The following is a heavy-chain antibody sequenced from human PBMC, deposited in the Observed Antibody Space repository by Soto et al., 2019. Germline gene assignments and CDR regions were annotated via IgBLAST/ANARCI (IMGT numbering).Heavy chain of an antibody. Sequence: ASVKVSCKTSGYTFTNYYIHWVRQAPGQGLEWMGWINPNSGGTKYAQKFQAWVTMTRDTSITTTYMELRSLRSDDTAVYYCARDRRDDFSSSEGPYYYYMAVRGKGTTVTVSS. V-gene: IGHV1-2*04. J-gene: IGHJ6*03. D-gene: IGHD3-3*01. CDR3: ARDRRDDFSSSEGPYYYYMAV. CDR1: GYTFTNYY. CDR2: INPNSGGT.